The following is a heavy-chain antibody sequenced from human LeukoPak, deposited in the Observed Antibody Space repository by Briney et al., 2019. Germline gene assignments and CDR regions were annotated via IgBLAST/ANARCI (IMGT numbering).Heavy chain of an antibody. CDR1: GFTFTSSA. J-gene: IGHJ3*02. Sequence: SVKVSCKASGFTFTSSAMQWVRQARGQRLEWIGWIVVGSGNTNYAQKFQERVTITRDMSTSTAYMELSSLRSEDTAVYYCAALNPDILTGLEADAFDIWGQGTMVTVSS. CDR3: AALNPDILTGLEADAFDI. V-gene: IGHV1-58*02. CDR2: IVVGSGNT. D-gene: IGHD3-9*01.